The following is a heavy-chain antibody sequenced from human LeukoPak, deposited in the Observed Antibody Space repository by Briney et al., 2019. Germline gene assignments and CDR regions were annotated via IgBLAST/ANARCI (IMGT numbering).Heavy chain of an antibody. J-gene: IGHJ4*02. D-gene: IGHD5-18*01. CDR1: GFTVSSNY. V-gene: IGHV3-53*01. CDR3: ARRATTERGYSYGLDY. Sequence: GGSLRLSSAGSGFTVSSNYMSWVRQAPGKGLEWVTVIYSGGSTYYADSVKGRFTISRDNSKNTLYLQMNSLRAEDTAVYYCARRATTERGYSYGLDYWGQGTLVTVSS. CDR2: IYSGGST.